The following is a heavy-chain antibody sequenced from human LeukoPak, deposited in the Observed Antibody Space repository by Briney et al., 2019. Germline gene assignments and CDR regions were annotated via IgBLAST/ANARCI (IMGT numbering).Heavy chain of an antibody. CDR1: GFTFSYYA. D-gene: IGHD3-22*01. CDR2: ITIVGSGSST. V-gene: IGHV3-23*01. Sequence: PGGSLRLSCAASGFTFSYYAMSWVRQAPGKGLEWVSAITIVGSGSSTYYADSVKGRFTISRDNSKNTLYLQMNNLRAEDTAVYYCAKNGDYSDSTGYSVGYWGQGTLVTVSS. CDR3: AKNGDYSDSTGYSVGY. J-gene: IGHJ4*02.